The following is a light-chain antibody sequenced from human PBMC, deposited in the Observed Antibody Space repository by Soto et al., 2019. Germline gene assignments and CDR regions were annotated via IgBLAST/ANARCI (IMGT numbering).Light chain of an antibody. CDR1: QSVGTY. CDR3: QQYGSSGT. Sequence: ENVLTQSPGTLSLSPGERATLSCRASQSVGTYLAWYQQKPGQTPRLLVYDASKRATGIPGRFSGSGSGTDFTLTISRLEPEDFAVYYCQQYGSSGTFGQGTKVDIK. V-gene: IGKV3-20*01. J-gene: IGKJ1*01. CDR2: DAS.